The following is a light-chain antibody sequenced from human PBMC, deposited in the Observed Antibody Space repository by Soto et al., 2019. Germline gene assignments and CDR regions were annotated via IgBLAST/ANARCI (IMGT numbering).Light chain of an antibody. Sequence: DIVMTQSPDSLAVSLGERATINCKSSQSVLYSSNNKNYLAWYQQKPGQPPKLLIYWASTRESGVHDRVSGSGSGTDFPLTISSLQAEDVAVYYCQQYYSTPPTFGQGTKVEIK. CDR2: WAS. CDR1: QSVLYSSNNKNY. J-gene: IGKJ1*01. V-gene: IGKV4-1*01. CDR3: QQYYSTPPT.